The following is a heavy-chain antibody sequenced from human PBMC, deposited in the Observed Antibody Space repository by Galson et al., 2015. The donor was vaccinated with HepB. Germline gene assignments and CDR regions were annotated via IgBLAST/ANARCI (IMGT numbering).Heavy chain of an antibody. D-gene: IGHD1-26*01. Sequence: SLRLSCAASGFTFSSYWMTWVRQAPGKGLEWVANINQDGSEKYYVDSVKGRFTISRDNAKNSLYLQMNSLRAEDTAVYYCARDPGGSYIDYWGQGTLVTVSS. CDR3: ARDPGGSYIDY. V-gene: IGHV3-7*01. CDR1: GFTFSSYW. CDR2: INQDGSEK. J-gene: IGHJ4*02.